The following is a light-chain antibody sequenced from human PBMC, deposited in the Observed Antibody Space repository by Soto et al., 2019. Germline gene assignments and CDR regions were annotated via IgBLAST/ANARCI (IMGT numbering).Light chain of an antibody. CDR3: LHHNGYPPV. CDR1: QHITND. CDR2: LAS. V-gene: IGKV1-17*01. Sequence: DIQMTQSPSSLSASVGDTVTITCRASQHITNDCAWYQQKAGRAPKCLILLASRLHTGVRSRFSGSGSVTEFTLTFSSLQPVDFATYYCLHHNGYPPVFGQGTKVEIK. J-gene: IGKJ2*01.